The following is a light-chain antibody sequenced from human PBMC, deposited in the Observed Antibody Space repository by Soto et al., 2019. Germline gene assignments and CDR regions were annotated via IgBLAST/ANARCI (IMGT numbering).Light chain of an antibody. CDR1: QSINNL. J-gene: IGKJ4*01. V-gene: IGKV1-5*01. CDR3: QQYKRYSLT. Sequence: DIQMTQSPPTLTASVGDRVTITCRASQSINNLLAWYQQKPGKAPKLLIYDGFKLQSGVTQRFSGSGFGTEFTLTISSLQPDDSATYYCQQYKRYSLTFGGVTKVEIK. CDR2: DGF.